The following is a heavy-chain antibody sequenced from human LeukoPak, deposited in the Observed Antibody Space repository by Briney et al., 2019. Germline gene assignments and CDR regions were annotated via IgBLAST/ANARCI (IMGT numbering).Heavy chain of an antibody. CDR1: GGSISSYY. D-gene: IGHD3/OR15-3a*01. Sequence: PSETLSLTCTVPGGSISSYYWSWIRQPPGKGLEWIGYIYYSGSTNYNPSLKSRVTISVDTSKNQFSLKLSSVTAADTAVYYCARFGLDAFDIWGQGTMVTVSS. CDR2: IYYSGST. V-gene: IGHV4-59*01. CDR3: ARFGLDAFDI. J-gene: IGHJ3*02.